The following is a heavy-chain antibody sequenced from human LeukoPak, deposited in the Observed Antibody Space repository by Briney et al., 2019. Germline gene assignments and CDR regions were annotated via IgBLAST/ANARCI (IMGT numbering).Heavy chain of an antibody. CDR2: ITQDGSEK. V-gene: IGHV3-7*01. CDR3: AREYIRVVDSPYYFDY. D-gene: IGHD1-14*01. Sequence: GGSLRLSCAASGFTFSSYWMSWVRQAPGKGLEWVANITQDGSEKYYVDSVKGRFTISRDNAKNSLYLQMNSLRAEDTAVYYCAREYIRVVDSPYYFDYWGQGTLVTVSS. CDR1: GFTFSSYW. J-gene: IGHJ4*02.